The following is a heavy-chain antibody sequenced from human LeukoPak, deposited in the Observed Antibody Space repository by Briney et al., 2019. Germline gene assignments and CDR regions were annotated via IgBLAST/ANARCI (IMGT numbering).Heavy chain of an antibody. CDR1: GGTFSSYA. D-gene: IGHD1-26*01. J-gene: IGHJ3*02. CDR2: IIPIFGTA. V-gene: IGHV1-69*13. Sequence: SVKVSCKACGGTFSSYAISWVRQAPGQGLEWMGGIIPIFGTANYAQKFQGRVTITADESTSTAYMELSSLRSEDTAVYYCARGGGIVGASAFDIWGQGTMVTVSS. CDR3: ARGGGIVGASAFDI.